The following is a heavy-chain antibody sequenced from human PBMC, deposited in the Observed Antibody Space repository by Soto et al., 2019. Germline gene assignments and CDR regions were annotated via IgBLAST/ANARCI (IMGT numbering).Heavy chain of an antibody. CDR2: INPSGGST. V-gene: IGHV1-46*01. CDR1: GYTFTSYY. CDR3: ARDSKAGYYYDSILNWFDP. J-gene: IGHJ5*02. D-gene: IGHD3-22*01. Sequence: GASVNVSCKASGYTFTSYYMHWVRQAPGQGLEWMGIINPSGGSTSYAQKFQGRVTMTRDTSTSTVYMELSSLRSEDTAVYYCARDSKAGYYYDSILNWFDPWGQGTLVTVSS.